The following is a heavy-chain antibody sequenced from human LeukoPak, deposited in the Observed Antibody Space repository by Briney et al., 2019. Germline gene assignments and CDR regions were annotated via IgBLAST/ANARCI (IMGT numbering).Heavy chain of an antibody. V-gene: IGHV4-4*02. Sequence: SGTLSLTCAVSGGSISSSNWWSWVRQPPGKGLEWIGEINHSGSTSYNPSLKSRVTISEDTSKNQFSLNLNSVTAADTAIYYCARAYSPVWNGSHSLFDPWGQGTLVTVSS. CDR1: GGSISSSNW. CDR2: INHSGST. CDR3: ARAYSPVWNGSHSLFDP. D-gene: IGHD1-26*01. J-gene: IGHJ5*02.